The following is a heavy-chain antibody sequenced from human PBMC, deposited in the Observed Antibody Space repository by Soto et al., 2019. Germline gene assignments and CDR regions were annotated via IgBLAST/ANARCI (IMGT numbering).Heavy chain of an antibody. Sequence: QVPLVESGAGVLQPARSLRLSCAASGFTIRNHIMHWLRQAPGKALEWVVVILDDRNNKYYADSVKRRFTISTNNSTNTLSLQMTSLRTEDPAVYYCVCDVECGSCIDLCHWGQVKLVTVAS. CDR1: GFTIRNHI. D-gene: IGHD1-26*01. CDR3: VCDVECGSCIDLCH. CDR2: ILDDRNNK. V-gene: IGHV3-30-3*01. J-gene: IGHJ4*02.